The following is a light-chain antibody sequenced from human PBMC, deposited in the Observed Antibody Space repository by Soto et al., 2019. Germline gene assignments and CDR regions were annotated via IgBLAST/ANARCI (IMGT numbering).Light chain of an antibody. CDR2: VAS. Sequence: DIQMTQSPSSLSASVGDRVTITCRASQSISRYLNWYQQKPGKAPNLLIYVASSLQSEVPSRFSGSGPGTDFTLTSTSLQPEDFATYYCQQSYGTPITFGQGTRLEIK. J-gene: IGKJ5*01. CDR3: QQSYGTPIT. V-gene: IGKV1-39*01. CDR1: QSISRY.